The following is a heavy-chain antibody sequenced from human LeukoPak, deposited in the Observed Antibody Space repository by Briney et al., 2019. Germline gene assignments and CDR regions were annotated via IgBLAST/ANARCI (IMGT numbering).Heavy chain of an antibody. D-gene: IGHD2-2*02. V-gene: IGHV4-39*01. Sequence: SETLSLTCTVSGGSISSGSDYWGWIRQPPGKGLEWIGSMHYSGSTDYNPSLKSRVATSIDTSKNQFSLKLRFVTTADTAVYHCARLGYCSSTSCYMPNWGQGTLVTVSS. CDR1: GGSISSGSDY. CDR3: ARLGYCSSTSCYMPN. J-gene: IGHJ4*02. CDR2: MHYSGST.